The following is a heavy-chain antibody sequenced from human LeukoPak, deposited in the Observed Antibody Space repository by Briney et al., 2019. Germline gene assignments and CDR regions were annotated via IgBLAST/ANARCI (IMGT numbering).Heavy chain of an antibody. CDR1: RGSVSSSTYY. V-gene: IGHV4-61*01. J-gene: IGHJ4*02. D-gene: IGHD5-18*01. CDR3: ARGFEYNYRYTFGY. CDR2: IYSGST. Sequence: SETLSLTCTVSRGSVSSSTYYWSWIRQPPGKGLEWIGYIYSGSTDYNPSLKSRVTISVDTSKNQFSLQLGSVTAADTAVYYCARGFEYNYRYTFGYWGQGTLVTVSS.